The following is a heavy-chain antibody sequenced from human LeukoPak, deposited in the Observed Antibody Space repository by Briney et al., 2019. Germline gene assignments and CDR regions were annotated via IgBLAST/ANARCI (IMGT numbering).Heavy chain of an antibody. CDR1: GGSISSGGYY. Sequence: SETLSLTCTVSGGSISSGGYYWSWIRQHPGKGLEWIGYIYYSGSTYYNPPLKSRVTISVDTSKNQFSLKLSSVTAADTAVYYCARGAPYCGGDCQGRAFDYWGQGTLVTVSS. D-gene: IGHD2-21*02. CDR2: IYYSGST. V-gene: IGHV4-31*03. J-gene: IGHJ4*02. CDR3: ARGAPYCGGDCQGRAFDY.